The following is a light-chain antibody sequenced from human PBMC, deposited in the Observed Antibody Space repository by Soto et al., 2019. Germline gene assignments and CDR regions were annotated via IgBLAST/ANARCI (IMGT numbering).Light chain of an antibody. CDR2: AAS. V-gene: IGKV1-39*01. CDR1: QSISSY. Sequence: DIQMTQSPSSLSASVGDRVTITYRASQSISSYLNWYQQKPGKAPKLLIYAASSLQSGVPSRFSGSGSGTDFTLTISSLQPADFATYYCQQSYNTPYTFGQGTKLEIK. J-gene: IGKJ2*01. CDR3: QQSYNTPYT.